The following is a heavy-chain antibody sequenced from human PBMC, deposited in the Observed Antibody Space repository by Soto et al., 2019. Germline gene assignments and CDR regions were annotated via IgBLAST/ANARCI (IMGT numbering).Heavy chain of an antibody. CDR1: GFSLSTSGVG. Sequence: QITLKESGPTLVKPTQTLTLTCTFSGFSLSTSGVGVGWIRQPPGKALECLALIYWDDDKRYSPSLKSRLTITKDTSKNQVVLTMPNMDPVDTATYYCAHSPGIAVAGWFDYWGQGTLVTVSS. CDR2: IYWDDDK. D-gene: IGHD6-19*01. J-gene: IGHJ4*02. V-gene: IGHV2-5*02. CDR3: AHSPGIAVAGWFDY.